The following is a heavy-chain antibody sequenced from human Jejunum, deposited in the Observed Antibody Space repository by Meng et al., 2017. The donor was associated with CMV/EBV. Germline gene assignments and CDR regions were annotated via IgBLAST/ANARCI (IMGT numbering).Heavy chain of an antibody. Sequence: APLGRSGGEVKKPGASVKVSCKASGYTFTNYGITWVRQAHGQGLEWMGWISAYNGNTNYAQTLQGRLTMTTDTSTSTAYMELRSLRSDDTAVYYCARVEVGITSGDYWGQGTLVTVSS. V-gene: IGHV1-18*01. D-gene: IGHD1-26*01. CDR1: GYTFTNYG. CDR2: ISAYNGNT. CDR3: ARVEVGITSGDY. J-gene: IGHJ4*02.